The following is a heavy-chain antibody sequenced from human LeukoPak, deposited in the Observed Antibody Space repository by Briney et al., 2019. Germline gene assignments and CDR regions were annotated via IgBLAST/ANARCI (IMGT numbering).Heavy chain of an antibody. J-gene: IGHJ4*02. V-gene: IGHV3-30*18. CDR1: GFTFSNYG. CDR3: AKDRLTGLGYGPAFDY. D-gene: IGHD5-18*01. Sequence: GGSLRLSCAASGFTFSNYGMLWVRHAPDKGREWVAVISYDGDNKYYADSVEGRFTISRDNSKNTLYLQLNSLRAEDTAVYYCAKDRLTGLGYGPAFDYWGQGTLVTVSS. CDR2: ISYDGDNK.